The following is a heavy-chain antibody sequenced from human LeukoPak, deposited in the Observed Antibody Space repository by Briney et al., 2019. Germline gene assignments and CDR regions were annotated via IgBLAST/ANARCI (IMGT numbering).Heavy chain of an antibody. Sequence: GGSLRLFCAASGFTFSSYAMSWVRQAPGKGLEWVSAISGSGGSTYYADSVKGRFTISRDNSKNTLYLQMNSLRAEDTAVYYCAKDRIWFGGRIDYWGQGTLVTVSS. V-gene: IGHV3-23*01. CDR2: ISGSGGST. CDR3: AKDRIWFGGRIDY. CDR1: GFTFSSYA. D-gene: IGHD3-10*01. J-gene: IGHJ4*02.